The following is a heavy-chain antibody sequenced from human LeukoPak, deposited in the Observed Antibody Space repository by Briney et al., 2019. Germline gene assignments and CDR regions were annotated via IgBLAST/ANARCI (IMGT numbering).Heavy chain of an antibody. CDR3: AKRDY. Sequence: HPGGSLRLSCAASGFTFSSYSMNWVRQAPGKGLEWVSYISSSSGNIYYADSVKGRFTISRDNPKTSLYLRMNRLRAEDTAVYYCAKRDYWGQGTLVTVSS. J-gene: IGHJ4*02. V-gene: IGHV3-48*04. CDR1: GFTFSSYS. CDR2: ISSSSGNI.